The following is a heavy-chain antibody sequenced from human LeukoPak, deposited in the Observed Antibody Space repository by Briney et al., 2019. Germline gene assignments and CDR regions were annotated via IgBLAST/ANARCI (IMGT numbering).Heavy chain of an antibody. D-gene: IGHD3-3*01. CDR2: ISGSGGST. Sequence: SGGSLRLSCAASGFTFSSYAMSWVRQAPGKGLERVSAISGSGGSTYYADSVKGRFTISRDNSKNTLYLQMNSLRAEDTAVYYCAEELDPFYDFWSGYGYWGQGTLVTVSS. V-gene: IGHV3-23*01. CDR3: AEELDPFYDFWSGYGY. CDR1: GFTFSSYA. J-gene: IGHJ4*02.